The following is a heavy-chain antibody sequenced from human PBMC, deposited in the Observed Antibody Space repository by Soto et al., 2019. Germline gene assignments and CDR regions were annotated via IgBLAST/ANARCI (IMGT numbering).Heavy chain of an antibody. J-gene: IGHJ4*02. CDR1: GYTFTSYY. CDR3: AIVGPITMVRGNDY. V-gene: IGHV1-46*03. CDR2: INPSGGST. D-gene: IGHD3-10*01. Sequence: QVQLVPSGAEVKNPGASVKVSCKASGYTFTSYYMHWVRQAPGQGLEWMGIINPSGGSTRYAQKFQGRVTMTRDTPTSTVYMELSSLRSDDTAVYYCAIVGPITMVRGNDYWGQGTLVTVSS.